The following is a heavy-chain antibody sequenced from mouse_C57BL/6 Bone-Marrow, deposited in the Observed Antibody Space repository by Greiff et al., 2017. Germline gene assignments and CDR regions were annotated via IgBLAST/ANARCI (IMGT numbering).Heavy chain of an antibody. J-gene: IGHJ4*01. CDR3: ARQGGSSYLYYAMDY. Sequence: VMLVESGPGLVAPSQSLSITCTVSGFSLTSYGVHWVRQPPGKGLEWLVVIWSDGSTTYNSALKSRLSISKDNSKSQVFLKMNSLQTDDTAMYYCARQGGSSYLYYAMDYWGQGTSVTVSS. D-gene: IGHD1-1*01. CDR1: GFSLTSYG. V-gene: IGHV2-6-1*01. CDR2: IWSDGST.